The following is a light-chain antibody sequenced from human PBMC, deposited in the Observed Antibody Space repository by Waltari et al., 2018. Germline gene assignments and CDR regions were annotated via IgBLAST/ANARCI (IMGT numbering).Light chain of an antibody. Sequence: QSVLTQPPSSAGTPGQRVTIPCFGISSNIGSNYVYWYQQLPGTAPKLLIYRSNQRTSGLPARFSGSKSGTSASMDSSGLRAEDEAEYHCAAWVDSLSGVVFGGGTKLTVL. V-gene: IGLV1-47*01. CDR1: SSNIGSNY. J-gene: IGLJ2*01. CDR3: AAWVDSLSGVV. CDR2: RSN.